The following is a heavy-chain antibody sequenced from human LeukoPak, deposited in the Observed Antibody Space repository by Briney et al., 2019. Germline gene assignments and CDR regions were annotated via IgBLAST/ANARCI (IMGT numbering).Heavy chain of an antibody. CDR1: GGSINSYY. CDR2: ISYSGST. Sequence: KPSETLSLTCTVSGGSINSYYYNWIRQPPGKGLECIGYISYSGSTNYNPSLRSRVTISIDTSKNQFSLKLTSVTAADTAVYYCARSISGTRSKFDCWGQGTLVTVSS. V-gene: IGHV4-59*08. J-gene: IGHJ5*01. CDR3: ARSISGTRSKFDC. D-gene: IGHD1/OR15-1a*01.